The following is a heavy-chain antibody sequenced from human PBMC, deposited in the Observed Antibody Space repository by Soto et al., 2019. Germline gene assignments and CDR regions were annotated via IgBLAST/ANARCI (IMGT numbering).Heavy chain of an antibody. Sequence: EGSLRLSCAASGFTFSSYAMSWVHQAPGKGLEWVSAISGSGGSTYYADSVKGRFTISRDNSKNTLYLQMNSLRAEDTAVYYCASPCSGGSCYSSNYYYYYMDVWGKGTTVTVSS. D-gene: IGHD2-15*01. CDR2: ISGSGGST. J-gene: IGHJ6*03. CDR3: ASPCSGGSCYSSNYYYYYMDV. CDR1: GFTFSSYA. V-gene: IGHV3-23*01.